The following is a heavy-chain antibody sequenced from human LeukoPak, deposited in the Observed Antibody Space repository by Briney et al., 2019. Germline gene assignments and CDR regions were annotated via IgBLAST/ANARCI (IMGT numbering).Heavy chain of an antibody. Sequence: SQTLTLTCTVSGGSISSGGYYWSWIRQHPGKGLEWIGYIYYSGSTYYNPSLKSRVTISVDTSKNQFSLKLSSVTAADTAVYYCARGYQLLVGWFDPWGQGTLVTVSS. CDR2: IYYSGST. J-gene: IGHJ5*02. CDR3: ARGYQLLVGWFDP. V-gene: IGHV4-31*03. D-gene: IGHD2-2*01. CDR1: GGSISSGGYY.